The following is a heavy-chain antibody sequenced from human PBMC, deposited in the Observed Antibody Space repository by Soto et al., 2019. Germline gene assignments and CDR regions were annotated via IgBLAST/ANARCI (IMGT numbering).Heavy chain of an antibody. V-gene: IGHV1-69*15. D-gene: IGHD3-9*01. CDR1: GGTFSNYG. Sequence: QVQLVQSEAEVRKPGSSVKVSCKASGGTFSNYGINWVRQAPGQGLEWMGRIIPVSGATDHAQKFQGRVTTTADEATSTAYMELSSLTSEDTAVFYCAIASVRTGTFNIWGQGTRVTVSS. J-gene: IGHJ3*02. CDR3: AIASVRTGTFNI. CDR2: IIPVSGAT.